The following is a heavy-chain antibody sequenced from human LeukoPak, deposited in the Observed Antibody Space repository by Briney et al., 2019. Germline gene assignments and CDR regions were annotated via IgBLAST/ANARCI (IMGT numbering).Heavy chain of an antibody. CDR3: ARVDCSGGSCYFPDY. CDR1: GGTFSSYA. D-gene: IGHD2-15*01. V-gene: IGHV1-69*06. J-gene: IGHJ4*02. CDR2: IIPIFGTA. Sequence: SVKVSCKASGGTFSSYAISWVRQAPGQGLEWMGGIIPIFGTANYAQKFQGRVTITADKSTSTAYMELSSLRSEDTAVYYCARVDCSGGSCYFPDYWGQGALVTVSS.